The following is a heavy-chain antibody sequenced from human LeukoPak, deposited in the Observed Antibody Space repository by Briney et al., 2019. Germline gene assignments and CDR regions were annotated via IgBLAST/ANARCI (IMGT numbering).Heavy chain of an antibody. CDR3: ARASVVVITPDAFDI. CDR2: IYTSGST. Sequence: SETLSLTCTVSGGSISNYYWSWIRQPAGKGLEWIGRIYTSGSTNYNPSLKSRVTMSVDTSKNQFSLKLSSVTAADTAVYYCARASVVVITPDAFDIWGQGTMVTVSS. J-gene: IGHJ3*02. D-gene: IGHD3-22*01. CDR1: GGSISNYY. V-gene: IGHV4-4*07.